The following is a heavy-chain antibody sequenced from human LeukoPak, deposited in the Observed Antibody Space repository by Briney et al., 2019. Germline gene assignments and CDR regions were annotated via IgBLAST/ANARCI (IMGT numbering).Heavy chain of an antibody. Sequence: GGSLRLSCAGSGFTFSHFWMMGVRQAPGKGREWVDIIKQDRSETYYVDSVKRRFTISRDNAKNSVYLQMNSLRAEDTAVYYCAGDRGWLIASWGQGTLVTVSS. CDR3: AGDRGWLIAS. CDR1: GFTFSHFW. CDR2: IKQDRSET. D-gene: IGHD6-19*01. V-gene: IGHV3-7*01. J-gene: IGHJ4*02.